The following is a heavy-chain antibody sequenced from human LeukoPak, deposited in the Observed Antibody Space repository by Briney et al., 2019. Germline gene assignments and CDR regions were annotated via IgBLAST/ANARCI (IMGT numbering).Heavy chain of an antibody. CDR1: GFTVSSNY. D-gene: IGHD1-26*01. Sequence: GSLRLSCAASGFTVSSNYMSWVRQAPGKGLEWIGEIKHSGSTNYNPSLKSRVTISVDTSKNQFSLKLSSVTAADTAVYYCARAPSEATNDAFDIWGQGTMVTVSS. V-gene: IGHV4-34*01. CDR2: IKHSGST. J-gene: IGHJ3*02. CDR3: ARAPSEATNDAFDI.